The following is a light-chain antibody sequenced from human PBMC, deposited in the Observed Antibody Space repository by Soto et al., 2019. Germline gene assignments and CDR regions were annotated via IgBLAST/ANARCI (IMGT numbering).Light chain of an antibody. V-gene: IGKV3-20*01. CDR2: GAT. CDR1: QSVSSSY. J-gene: IGKJ1*01. CDR3: QQYGSSPGT. Sequence: EIVLTQSPGTLSLSPGERATLSCRASQSVSSSYLAWYQQKPCQAPRLLLYGATSRDTGIPDRFSGSGSEPDLTLTISSLEPEDVAVYYCQQYGSSPGTFGQGTKVEIK.